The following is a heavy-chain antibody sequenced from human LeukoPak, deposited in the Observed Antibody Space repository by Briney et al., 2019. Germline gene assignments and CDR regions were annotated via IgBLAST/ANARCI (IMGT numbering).Heavy chain of an antibody. D-gene: IGHD3-22*01. CDR3: ARDTRSDDNSGYYFIYF. J-gene: IGHJ4*02. V-gene: IGHV4-59*01. Sequence: SETLSHTCTLSGAFIRSYYWIWLRQPPGKGLEWIGYINYSGSTSYNPSLKSRAIISMDTSKHHFSLKLNSVTAADTAVYYCARDTRSDDNSGYYFIYFGGQGTLVTVSS. CDR1: GAFIRSYY. CDR2: INYSGST.